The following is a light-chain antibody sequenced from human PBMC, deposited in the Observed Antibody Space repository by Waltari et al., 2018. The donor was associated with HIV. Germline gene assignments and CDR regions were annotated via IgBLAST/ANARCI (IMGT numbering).Light chain of an antibody. J-gene: IGLJ3*02. Sequence: SALIQPASVYGSPGQSITISCTGTSGDAGSYNLFSWYQQHPGNTPKLLISEVNKRPPGVASRSSCSKSGTTASLTSSGLQAEDEADYYCCSYVGRVFGGGTKLTVL. CDR3: CSYVGRV. CDR1: SGDAGSYNL. V-gene: IGLV2-23*02. CDR2: EVN.